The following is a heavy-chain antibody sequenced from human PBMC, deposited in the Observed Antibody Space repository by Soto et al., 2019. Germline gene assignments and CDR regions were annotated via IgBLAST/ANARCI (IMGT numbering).Heavy chain of an antibody. D-gene: IGHD2-2*01. CDR2: IIPIFGTA. CDR3: ARVWAAAIGNHDAFDI. CDR1: GGTFSSYA. Sequence: QVQLVQSGAEVKKPGSSVKVSCKASGGTFSSYAISWVRQAPGQGLEWMGGIIPIFGTANYAQKFQGRVTITADESTSTADMELSSLRSEDTGVYYCARVWAAAIGNHDAFDIWGQGTMVTVSS. J-gene: IGHJ3*02. V-gene: IGHV1-69*01.